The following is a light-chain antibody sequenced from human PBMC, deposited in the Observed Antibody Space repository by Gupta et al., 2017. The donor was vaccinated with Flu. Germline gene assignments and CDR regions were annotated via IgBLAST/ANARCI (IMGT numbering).Light chain of an antibody. CDR2: EVS. CDR3: SSYTSISTFYV. Sequence: QSALTQPASVSGSPGQSITISCTGTSSDVGRSDSVSWYQQHPGKAPKLLIYEVSSRPSGVSSRFSGSKSGNTASPTISGLQAEDETDYYCSSYTSISTFYVFGTGTKVTVL. V-gene: IGLV2-14*01. CDR1: SSDVGRSDS. J-gene: IGLJ1*01.